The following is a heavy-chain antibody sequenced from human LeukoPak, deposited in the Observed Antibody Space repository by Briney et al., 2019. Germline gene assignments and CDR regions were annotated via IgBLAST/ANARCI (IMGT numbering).Heavy chain of an antibody. CDR3: ANGLGSGSYNFDY. CDR1: GFTFSSYG. J-gene: IGHJ4*02. V-gene: IGHV3-30*02. CDR2: IRYDGSNK. Sequence: GGSLRLSCAASGFTFSSYGMHWVRQAPGKGLEWVAFIRYDGSNKYYADSVKGRFTISRDNSKNTLYLQMNSLRAEDTAVYYCANGLGSGSYNFDYWGQGTLVTVSS. D-gene: IGHD3-10*01.